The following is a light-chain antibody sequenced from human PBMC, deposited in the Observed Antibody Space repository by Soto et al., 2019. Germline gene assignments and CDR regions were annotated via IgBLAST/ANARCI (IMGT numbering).Light chain of an antibody. J-gene: IGLJ3*02. V-gene: IGLV2-14*01. CDR1: SSDVGGYNY. CDR3: SSYTSSSTWV. Sequence: QSALTQPASVSGSPGQSITISCTGTSSDVGGYNYVSWYQQHPGKAPKLMIYEVSNRPSGVSNRFSGSKSGNTASPTISGLQAEDEADYYCSSYTSSSTWVFGGGTKLTVL. CDR2: EVS.